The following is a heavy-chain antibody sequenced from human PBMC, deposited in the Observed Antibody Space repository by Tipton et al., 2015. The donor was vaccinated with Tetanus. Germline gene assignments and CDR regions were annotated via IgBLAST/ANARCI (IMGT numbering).Heavy chain of an antibody. CDR2: IYPGDSDT. CDR3: ASQGDDYYGSGSYSSDAFDI. Sequence: VQLVQSGAEVKKPGESLKISCKGSGYSFTSYWIGWVRQMPGKGLEWMGIIYPGDSDTRYSPSFQGRVTISADKSISTAYLQWSSLKASDTAMYYCASQGDDYYGSGSYSSDAFDIWGQGTMVTVSS. J-gene: IGHJ3*02. CDR1: GYSFTSYW. V-gene: IGHV5-51*01. D-gene: IGHD3-10*01.